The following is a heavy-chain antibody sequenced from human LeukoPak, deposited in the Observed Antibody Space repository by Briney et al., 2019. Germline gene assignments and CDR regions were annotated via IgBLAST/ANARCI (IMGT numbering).Heavy chain of an antibody. CDR3: ARDPTGGYYFDY. Sequence: GGSLRLSCAASGFTVSSNYMSWVRQAPGKGLEWVSVIYSGGSTYYADSVKGRSTISRDNSKNTLYLQMNSLRAEDTAVYYCARDPTGGYYFDYWGQGTLVTVSS. V-gene: IGHV3-53*01. J-gene: IGHJ4*02. CDR1: GFTVSSNY. CDR2: IYSGGST. D-gene: IGHD1-1*01.